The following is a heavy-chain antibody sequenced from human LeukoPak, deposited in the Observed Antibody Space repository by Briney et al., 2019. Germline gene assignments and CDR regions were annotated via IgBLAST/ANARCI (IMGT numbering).Heavy chain of an antibody. CDR3: VRDFDY. CDR2: ISYDGSNK. CDR1: GSTFSSYG. Sequence: GRSLRLSCAASGSTFSSYGMHWVRQAPGKGLEWVAVISYDGSNKYYADSVKGRFTISRDNSKNTLYLQMNSLRAEDTAVYYCVRDFDYWGQGTLVTVSS. J-gene: IGHJ4*02. V-gene: IGHV3-30*03.